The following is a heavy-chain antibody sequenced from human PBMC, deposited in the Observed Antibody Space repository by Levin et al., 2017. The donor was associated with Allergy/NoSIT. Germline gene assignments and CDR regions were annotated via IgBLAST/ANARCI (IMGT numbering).Heavy chain of an antibody. CDR2: IWYDGSNK. Sequence: GESLKISCAASGFTFSSYGMHWVRQAPGKGLEWVAVIWYDGSNKYYADSVKGRFTISRDNSKNTLYLQMNSLRAEDTAVYYCARDSMAYDIYWFDPWGQGTLVTVSS. V-gene: IGHV3-33*01. J-gene: IGHJ5*02. CDR1: GFTFSSYG. D-gene: IGHD3-9*01. CDR3: ARDSMAYDIYWFDP.